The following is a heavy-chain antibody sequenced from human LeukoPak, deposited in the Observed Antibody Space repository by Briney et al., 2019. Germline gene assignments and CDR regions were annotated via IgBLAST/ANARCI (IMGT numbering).Heavy chain of an antibody. D-gene: IGHD2-21*02. CDR3: ARGGFYCGDDCYVDL. Sequence: SETLSPTCAIYGGSFSRYYWSWIRQPPGKGLEWIGEINRSGSTNYNPSLKSRVSISVDTSKNQFSLKLSSVTAADTAVYYCARGGFYCGDDCYVDLCGEGTLVTVSS. CDR1: GGSFSRYY. V-gene: IGHV4-34*01. CDR2: INRSGST. J-gene: IGHJ5*02.